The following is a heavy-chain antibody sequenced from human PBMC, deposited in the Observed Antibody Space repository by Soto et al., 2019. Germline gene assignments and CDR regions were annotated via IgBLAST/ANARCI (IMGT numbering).Heavy chain of an antibody. J-gene: IGHJ6*03. CDR3: ARRARPDFYYMDV. V-gene: IGHV3-64*01. CDR2: ISSDGSST. Sequence: PGGSLRLSCAASGFTFSGYGMHWVRQAPGKGLEYVSGISSDGSSTYYANSVQGRFTISRDNSKNTVYLQMGSLRPEDMAVYYCARRARPDFYYMDVWGKGTTVTVSS. CDR1: GFTFSGYG. D-gene: IGHD6-6*01.